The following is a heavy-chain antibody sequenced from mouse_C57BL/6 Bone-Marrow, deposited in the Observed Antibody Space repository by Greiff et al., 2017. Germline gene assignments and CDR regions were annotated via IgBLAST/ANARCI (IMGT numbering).Heavy chain of an antibody. V-gene: IGHV1-42*01. Sequence: EVMLVESGPELVKPGASVKMSCKASGYSFTGYYMNWVKQSPEKSLEWIGEINPSTGGTTYNQKFKAKATLTVDKSSSTAYMQLKSLTSEDSAVYYCARMVRYAMDYWGQGTSVTVSS. CDR3: ARMVRYAMDY. J-gene: IGHJ4*01. D-gene: IGHD2-1*01. CDR1: GYSFTGYY. CDR2: INPSTGGT.